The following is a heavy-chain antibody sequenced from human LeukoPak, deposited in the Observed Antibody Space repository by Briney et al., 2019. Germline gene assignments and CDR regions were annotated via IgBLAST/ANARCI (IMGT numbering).Heavy chain of an antibody. CDR2: IYYSGST. V-gene: IGHV4-31*03. CDR1: GGSISSGGYY. J-gene: IGHJ3*02. CDR3: ARSYGYYYDSSGTQSAFDI. Sequence: PSQTLSLTCTVSGGSISSGGYYWSWIRQHPGKGLGWIGYIYYSGSTYYNPSLKSRVTISVDTSKNQFSLKLSSVTAADTAVYYCARSYGYYYDSSGTQSAFDIWGQGTMVTVSS. D-gene: IGHD3-22*01.